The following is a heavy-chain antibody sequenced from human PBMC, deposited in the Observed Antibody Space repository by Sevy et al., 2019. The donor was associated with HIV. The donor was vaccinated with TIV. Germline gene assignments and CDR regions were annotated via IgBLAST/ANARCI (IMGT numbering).Heavy chain of an antibody. J-gene: IGHJ5*02. CDR2: ISSSGTTI. CDR3: ARKGGAYXXXXXP. D-gene: IGHD2-2*01. Sequence: GGSLRLSCAASGFTFSSYEMTWVRQTPGKGLEWVSSISSSGTTIYYGDSVEGRFTISRDNPKNSLYLQMNSLRAEDTAVYYCARKGGAYXXXXXPWGXXTLVTVSS. CDR1: GFTFSSYE. V-gene: IGHV3-48*03.